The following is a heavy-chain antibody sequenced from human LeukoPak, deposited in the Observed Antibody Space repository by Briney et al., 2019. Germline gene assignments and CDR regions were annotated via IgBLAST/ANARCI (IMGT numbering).Heavy chain of an antibody. J-gene: IGHJ4*02. V-gene: IGHV3-23*01. CDR2: ISGSGDPT. CDR1: GFTFTNYA. D-gene: IGHD3-9*01. CDR3: ARGDYDILTGFGQNPGNDY. Sequence: GGSLRLSCAASGFTFTNYAMRWVRQAPGKGLEWVSAISGSGDPTFYADSVKGRFTISRDNSKNTLYLHMNSLRAEDTAVYYCARGDYDILTGFGQNPGNDYWGQGTLVTVSS.